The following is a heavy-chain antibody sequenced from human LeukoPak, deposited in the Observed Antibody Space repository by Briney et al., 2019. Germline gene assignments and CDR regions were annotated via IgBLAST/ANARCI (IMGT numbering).Heavy chain of an antibody. J-gene: IGHJ5*02. CDR3: ARESYCSGGSCYSGWFDP. V-gene: IGHV1-2*04. D-gene: IGHD2-15*01. CDR1: GYTFTGYY. Sequence: ASVKVSCKASGYTFTGYYMHWVRQATGQGLEWMGWINPNSGGTNYAQKFQGWVTMTRDTSISTAYMELSRLRSDDTAVYYCARESYCSGGSCYSGWFDPWGQGTLVTVSS. CDR2: INPNSGGT.